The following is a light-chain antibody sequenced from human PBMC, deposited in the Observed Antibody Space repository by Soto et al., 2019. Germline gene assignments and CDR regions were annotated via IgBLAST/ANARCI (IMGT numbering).Light chain of an antibody. Sequence: EIVLTQSPATLSLSPGERATLSCRASQSVSNYLAWYQQKPGQAPRLLIYDASNRATGIPARFSVIVSGTDFTLTISSLEPEDFAVYYCQQRTNWPLLTFGGGTKVEIK. J-gene: IGKJ4*01. CDR1: QSVSNY. CDR2: DAS. V-gene: IGKV3-11*01. CDR3: QQRTNWPLLT.